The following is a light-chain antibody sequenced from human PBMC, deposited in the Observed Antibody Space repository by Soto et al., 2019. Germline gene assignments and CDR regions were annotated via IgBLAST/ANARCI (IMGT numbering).Light chain of an antibody. Sequence: EIVLTQSPANLSLSPGERAILSCRASQSVSTFLAWFQQKPGQPPRLLIYNASNRTTGIPARFSGSGSGTDFTLTISSLEPEDFAVYYCQQRGDWPPITFGQGTRLEIK. CDR2: NAS. J-gene: IGKJ5*01. CDR3: QQRGDWPPIT. CDR1: QSVSTF. V-gene: IGKV3-11*01.